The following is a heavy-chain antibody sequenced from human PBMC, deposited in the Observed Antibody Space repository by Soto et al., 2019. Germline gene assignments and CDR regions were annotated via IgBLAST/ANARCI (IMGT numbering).Heavy chain of an antibody. D-gene: IGHD2-8*01. CDR1: GGSISSGGYY. CDR3: AREELMVYALDY. J-gene: IGHJ4*02. V-gene: IGHV4-31*03. CDR2: IYYSGST. Sequence: PSETLSLTCTVSGGSISSGGYYWSWIRQHPGKGLEWIGYIYYSGSTYYNPSLKSRVTISVDTSKNQFSLKLSSVTAADTAVYYCAREELMVYALDYWGQGTLVTVSS.